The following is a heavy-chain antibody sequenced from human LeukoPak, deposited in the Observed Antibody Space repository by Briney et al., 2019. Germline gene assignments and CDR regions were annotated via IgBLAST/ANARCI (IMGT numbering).Heavy chain of an antibody. Sequence: NPSETLSLTCTVSGVSISSYYWSWIRQPPGKGLEWIGYIYYSGSTNYNPSLKSRVTISVDTSKNQFSLKLSSVTAADTAVYYCARDGGGGKGFDYWGQGTLVTVSS. CDR1: GVSISSYY. J-gene: IGHJ4*02. V-gene: IGHV4-59*01. D-gene: IGHD3-16*01. CDR3: ARDGGGGKGFDY. CDR2: IYYSGST.